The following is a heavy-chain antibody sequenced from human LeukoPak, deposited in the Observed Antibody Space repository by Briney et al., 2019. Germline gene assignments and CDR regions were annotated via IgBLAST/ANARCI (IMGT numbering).Heavy chain of an antibody. CDR3: AKSSQKWSLRGVDAFDI. Sequence: SGGSLRLSCAASGFTFSSYNMNWVRQTPGQGLEWVSSITSGSSHIYYADSVKGRFTISRDNSKNTLYLQMNSLRAEDTAVYYCAKSSQKWSLRGVDAFDIWGQGTMVTVSS. J-gene: IGHJ3*02. CDR2: ITSGSSHI. CDR1: GFTFSSYN. D-gene: IGHD2-15*01. V-gene: IGHV3-21*01.